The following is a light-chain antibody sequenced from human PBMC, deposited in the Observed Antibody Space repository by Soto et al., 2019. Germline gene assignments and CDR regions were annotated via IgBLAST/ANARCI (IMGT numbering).Light chain of an antibody. Sequence: QSVLTQPPSASGAPGQRVTISCTGSSSNIGAGYDVHWYQQLPGTAPKLLIYGNSNRPSGVPDRFSGSKSGTSASLAITGLQAQDEADYYCQSYDSSLSGSILFGGGTKLTVL. CDR1: SSNIGAGYD. J-gene: IGLJ2*01. V-gene: IGLV1-40*01. CDR2: GNS. CDR3: QSYDSSLSGSIL.